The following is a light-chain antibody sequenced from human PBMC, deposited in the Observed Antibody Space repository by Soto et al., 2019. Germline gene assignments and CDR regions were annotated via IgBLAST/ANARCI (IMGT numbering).Light chain of an antibody. CDR2: YVT. CDR3: SSYTTSRTL. V-gene: IGLV2-14*03. CDR1: SSDIGAYNY. Sequence: QSVLTQPASVSGSPGQSITISCTGTSSDIGAYNYVSWYQQRPGKAPKLMIYYVTNRPSGVSNRFSGSKSGNTASLTISGLQAEDEADYYCSSYTTSRTLFGGGTKLTVL. J-gene: IGLJ2*01.